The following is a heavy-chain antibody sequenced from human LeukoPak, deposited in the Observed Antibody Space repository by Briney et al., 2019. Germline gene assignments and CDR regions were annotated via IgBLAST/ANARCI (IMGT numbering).Heavy chain of an antibody. CDR2: IQQDGSEK. J-gene: IGHJ4*02. CDR1: RFTFSSYW. Sequence: GSLRLSCAASRFTFSSYWMSWVRQAPGKGLEWVANIQQDGSEKYYVDSVKGRFTISRDNAKNSLYLQMNSLRAEDTAVYYCARTNYDILTGYYVDYWGQGTLVTVSP. D-gene: IGHD3-9*01. V-gene: IGHV3-7*04. CDR3: ARTNYDILTGYYVDY.